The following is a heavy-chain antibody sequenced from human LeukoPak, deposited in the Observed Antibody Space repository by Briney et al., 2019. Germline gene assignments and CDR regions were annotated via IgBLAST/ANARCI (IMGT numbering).Heavy chain of an antibody. V-gene: IGHV3-23*01. CDR2: ISGSGGST. Sequence: GGSLRLSCAASGFTFSSYAMSWVRQAPGKGLEWVSGISGSGGSTYYADSMKGRFTISRDNSKNTLYLQMNSLRAEDTAVYYCAKLYCSSSSCYNPWGQGTLVTVSS. CDR1: GFTFSSYA. CDR3: AKLYCSSSSCYNP. J-gene: IGHJ5*02. D-gene: IGHD2-2*02.